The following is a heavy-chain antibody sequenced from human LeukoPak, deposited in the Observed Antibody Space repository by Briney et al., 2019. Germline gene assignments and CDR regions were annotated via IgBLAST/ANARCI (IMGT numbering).Heavy chain of an antibody. CDR3: TRTARISGVWSFDY. D-gene: IGHD2-15*01. V-gene: IGHV3-49*04. CDR1: TFTFGDYA. Sequence: GGSLRLSCTGSTFTFGDYAMSWVRQAPGKGLEWAGFIRNKAYGGTTEYAASVKGRFTLSREDSKTIAYLQMNSLKTEDTAVYYCTRTARISGVWSFDYWGQGTLVTVSS. CDR2: IRNKAYGGTT. J-gene: IGHJ4*02.